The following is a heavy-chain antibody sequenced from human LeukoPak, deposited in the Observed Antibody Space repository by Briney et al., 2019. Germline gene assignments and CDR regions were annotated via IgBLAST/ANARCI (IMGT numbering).Heavy chain of an antibody. CDR1: GGTFSSYA. CDR2: IIPILGIA. CDR3: ARDGYTIDYYFDY. Sequence: ASVKVSFKASGGTFSSYAISWVRQAPGQGLEWMGRIIPILGIANYAQKFQGRVTITADKSTSTAYMELSSLRSEDTAVYYCARDGYTIDYYFDYWGQGTLVTVSS. V-gene: IGHV1-69*04. J-gene: IGHJ4*02. D-gene: IGHD5-24*01.